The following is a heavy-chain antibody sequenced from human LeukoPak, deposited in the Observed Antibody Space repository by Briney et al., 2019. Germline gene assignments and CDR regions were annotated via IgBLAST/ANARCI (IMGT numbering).Heavy chain of an antibody. J-gene: IGHJ4*02. V-gene: IGHV3-21*04. Sequence: GGSLRLSCAASGFTFSSYSMNWVRQAPGKGLEWVSSISSSSSYTYYADSVKGRFTISRDNSKNTLYLQMNSLRAEDTAVYYCARMSAGTLTWGQETLVTVSS. CDR2: ISSSSSYT. D-gene: IGHD6-13*01. CDR3: ARMSAGTLT. CDR1: GFTFSSYS.